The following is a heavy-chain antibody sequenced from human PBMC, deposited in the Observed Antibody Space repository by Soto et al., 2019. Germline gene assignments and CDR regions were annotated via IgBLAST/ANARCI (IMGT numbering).Heavy chain of an antibody. V-gene: IGHV4-31*03. CDR1: GGSISSVGYY. CDR3: ARDHGRNYFDY. Sequence: QVQLQESGPGLVKPSQTLSLTCPVSGGSISSVGYYWSWIRQHPGKGLEWIGYIYYSGSTYYNPSLKSRVTISVDTSKNQFSLKLSSVTAADTAVYYCARDHGRNYFDYWGQGTLLTVSS. CDR2: IYYSGST. J-gene: IGHJ4*02. D-gene: IGHD1-1*01.